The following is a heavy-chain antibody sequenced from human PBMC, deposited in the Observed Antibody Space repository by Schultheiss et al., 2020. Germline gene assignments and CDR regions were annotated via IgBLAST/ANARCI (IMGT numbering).Heavy chain of an antibody. Sequence: ASVKVSCKASGYTFTSYDINWVRQATGQGLEWMGWMNPNSGNTGYAQKFQGRVTMTRDTSTSTVYMELSSLRSEDTAVYYCARAPWRGSTSPRGSYYGMDVWGQGATVTVS. CDR1: GYTFTSYD. CDR2: MNPNSGNT. V-gene: IGHV1-8*01. CDR3: ARAPWRGSTSPRGSYYGMDV. J-gene: IGHJ6*02. D-gene: IGHD2-2*01.